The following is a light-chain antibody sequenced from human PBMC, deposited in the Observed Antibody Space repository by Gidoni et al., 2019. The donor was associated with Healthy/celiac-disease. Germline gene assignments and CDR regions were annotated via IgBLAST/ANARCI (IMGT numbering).Light chain of an antibody. CDR3: QSADSSGTYV. V-gene: IGLV3-25*03. Sequence: SYELTPPPSVSVSPGQTARITCSGDALPKQDVYWYQQKPGQAPVLVIYKDSERHSGIPERFSGSSSGTTVTLTISGVQAEDEADYYCQSADSSGTYVFGTGTKVTVL. CDR2: KDS. J-gene: IGLJ1*01. CDR1: ALPKQD.